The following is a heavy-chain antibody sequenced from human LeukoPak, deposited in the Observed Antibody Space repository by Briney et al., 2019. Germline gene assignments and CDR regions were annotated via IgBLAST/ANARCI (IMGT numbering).Heavy chain of an antibody. Sequence: GGSLRLSCAASGFSFSSYGMHWVRQAPGKGLEWVAFIRFDGSNYYYADSVKGRFTISRDNSKNTLYLQMNSLRAEDTAVYYCAKGGATDRSLDYWGQGTLVTVSS. V-gene: IGHV3-30*02. J-gene: IGHJ4*02. CDR1: GFSFSSYG. CDR3: AKGGATDRSLDY. D-gene: IGHD1-26*01. CDR2: IRFDGSNY.